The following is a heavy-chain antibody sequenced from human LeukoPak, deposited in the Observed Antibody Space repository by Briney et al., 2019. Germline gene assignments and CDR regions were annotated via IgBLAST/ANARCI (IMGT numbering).Heavy chain of an antibody. J-gene: IGHJ4*02. CDR2: ISASGGGK. D-gene: IGHD3-16*01. CDR3: AKDNADYPVYYFDS. Sequence: PGGSLRLSCAASGFTFSTYAMNWVRQAPGKGLGWVSGISASGGGKFYADSVKGRFTISRDKSKSTVYPQMNSLRAEDAAVYYCAKDNADYPVYYFDSWGQGTLVTVSS. V-gene: IGHV3-23*01. CDR1: GFTFSTYA.